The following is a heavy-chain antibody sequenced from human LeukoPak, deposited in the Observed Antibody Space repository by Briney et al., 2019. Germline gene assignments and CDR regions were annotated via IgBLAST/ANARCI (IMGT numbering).Heavy chain of an antibody. J-gene: IGHJ4*02. CDR3: ARALAVAGGEVFDY. D-gene: IGHD6-19*01. CDR2: IYYSGTT. Sequence: SETLSLTCTVSGGSISSDSYYWGWIRQPPGKGLEWIGTIYYSGTTHYNPSLKSRATISVDTSKNQFSLRLSSVTAADTAVYYCARALAVAGGEVFDYWGQGTLVTVSS. V-gene: IGHV4-39*01. CDR1: GGSISSDSYY.